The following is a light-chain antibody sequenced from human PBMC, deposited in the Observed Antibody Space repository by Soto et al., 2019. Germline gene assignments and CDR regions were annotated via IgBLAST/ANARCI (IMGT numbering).Light chain of an antibody. CDR3: MQGTNWPPT. V-gene: IGKV2-30*01. Sequence: DVVMSQSPLTLPVTLGQPASISCRSSESLVFTDGNTYLSWFQQRPGQSPRRLIYKVSKRDSGVPDRFSGSGSGADFTLEISRVQAEHVGVYYCMQGTNWPPTFGQGTKVDIK. CDR1: ESLVFTDGNTY. CDR2: KVS. J-gene: IGKJ2*01.